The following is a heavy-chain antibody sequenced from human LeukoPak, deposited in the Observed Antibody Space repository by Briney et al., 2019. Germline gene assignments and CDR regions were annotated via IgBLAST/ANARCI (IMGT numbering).Heavy chain of an antibody. V-gene: IGHV4-39*01. CDR3: ARRGITYSSSFFAY. CDR1: GDSIGNSNYY. J-gene: IGHJ4*02. CDR2: TFFSGST. Sequence: PSETLSLTCTVSGDSIGNSNYYWAWVRQPPGKGLEWLGGTFFSGSTYYNPSLKSRVTISVDTSKNQFSLNLHSVTAADTATYYCARRGITYSSSFFAYWGQGTLVTVSS. D-gene: IGHD6-13*01.